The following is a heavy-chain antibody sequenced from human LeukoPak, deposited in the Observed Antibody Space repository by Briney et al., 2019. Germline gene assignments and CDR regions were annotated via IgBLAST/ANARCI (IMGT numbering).Heavy chain of an antibody. CDR2: IYYSGST. V-gene: IGHV4-39*01. CDR3: ARGILKGTMVRGVRHYYYYMDV. J-gene: IGHJ6*03. Sequence: PSETLSLTCTVSGGSISSSSYSWGWIRQPPGKGLEWVGSIYYSGSTYYNPSLKSRVTISVDTSKNQFSLKLSSVTAADTAVYYCARGILKGTMVRGVRHYYYYMDVWGKGTTVTVSS. CDR1: GGSISSSSYS. D-gene: IGHD3-10*01.